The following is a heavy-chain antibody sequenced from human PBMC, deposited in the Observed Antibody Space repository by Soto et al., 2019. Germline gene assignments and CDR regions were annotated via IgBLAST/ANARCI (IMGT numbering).Heavy chain of an antibody. Sequence: GGSLRLSCAASGFTFSSYGMHWVRQAPGKGLEWVAVIWYDGSNKYYADSVKGRFTISRDNSKNTLYLQMNSLRAEDTAVYYCARDTDYYDSSGYYTRFDYWGQGTLVTVS. J-gene: IGHJ4*02. CDR1: GFTFSSYG. D-gene: IGHD3-22*01. CDR2: IWYDGSNK. CDR3: ARDTDYYDSSGYYTRFDY. V-gene: IGHV3-33*01.